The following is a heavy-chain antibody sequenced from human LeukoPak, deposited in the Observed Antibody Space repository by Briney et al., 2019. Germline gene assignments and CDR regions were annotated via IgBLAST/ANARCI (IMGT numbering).Heavy chain of an antibody. CDR2: IYTSGST. D-gene: IGHD2-2*02. CDR1: GGSISSYY. V-gene: IGHV4-4*07. J-gene: IGHJ5*02. Sequence: SETLSLTCTVSGGSISSYYWSWIRQPAGKGLEWIGRIYTSGSTNYNPSLKSRVTMSVDTSKNQFSLKLSSVTAADTAVYYCARDVIVVPAAIRGFDPWGQGTLVTVSS. CDR3: ARDVIVVPAAIRGFDP.